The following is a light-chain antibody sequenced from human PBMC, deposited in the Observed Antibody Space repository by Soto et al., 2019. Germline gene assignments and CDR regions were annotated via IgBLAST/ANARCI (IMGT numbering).Light chain of an antibody. V-gene: IGKV3-15*01. CDR1: QSISNN. J-gene: IGKJ1*01. CDR3: QQYNNWPRT. CDR2: GAS. Sequence: ELVMTQSPSTLSVSPGERATLSCRASQSISNNLAWYQQKPGQAPRLLVYGASTRPTGIPARFSGSGSGTDFTLTISSLLSEDFAVYYCQQYNNWPRTFGQGTKVEI.